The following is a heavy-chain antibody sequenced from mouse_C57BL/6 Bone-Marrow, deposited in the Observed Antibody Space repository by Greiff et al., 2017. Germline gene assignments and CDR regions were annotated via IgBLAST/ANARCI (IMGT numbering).Heavy chain of an antibody. J-gene: IGHJ4*01. Sequence: QVQLQQPGAELVKPGASVKLSCKASGYTFTSYWMHWVKQRPGQGLEWIGNINPSNGGTNYNEKFKSKATLTVDKSSSTAYMQLSSLTSEDSADDYGAVYYYGSSYCAMDYWGQGTSVTVSS. D-gene: IGHD1-1*01. CDR3: AVYYYGSSYCAMDY. CDR2: INPSNGGT. CDR1: GYTFTSYW. V-gene: IGHV1-53*01.